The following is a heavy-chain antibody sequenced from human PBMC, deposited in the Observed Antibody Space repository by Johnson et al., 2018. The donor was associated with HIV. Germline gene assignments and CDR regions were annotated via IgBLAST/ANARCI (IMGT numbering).Heavy chain of an antibody. Sequence: VQLVESGGGLVQPGRSLRLSCAASGFTFDDYAMHWVRQAPGKGLEWVSGISWNSGSIGYADSVKGRFTISRDNAKNSLYLQMNSLRAEDTAVYYCAKVDYYYGSGSPGVFDSWGQGTMVTVSS. D-gene: IGHD3-10*01. CDR1: GFTFDDYA. CDR3: AKVDYYYGSGSPGVFDS. J-gene: IGHJ3*02. CDR2: ISWNSGSI. V-gene: IGHV3-9*01.